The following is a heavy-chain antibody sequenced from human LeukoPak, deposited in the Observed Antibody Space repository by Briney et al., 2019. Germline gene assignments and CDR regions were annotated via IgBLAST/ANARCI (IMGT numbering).Heavy chain of an antibody. Sequence: GASVKVSCKASGYTFTSDGISGVRQGPQQGVEWMGWISAYNGNTNNAQKLQGRVTMTTDTSTSTAYMELRSLRSDDTAVYYCARAKYYYGSGSYYPDYWGQGTLVTVSS. V-gene: IGHV1-18*01. J-gene: IGHJ4*02. CDR2: ISAYNGNT. CDR3: ARAKYYYGSGSYYPDY. CDR1: GYTFTSDG. D-gene: IGHD3-10*01.